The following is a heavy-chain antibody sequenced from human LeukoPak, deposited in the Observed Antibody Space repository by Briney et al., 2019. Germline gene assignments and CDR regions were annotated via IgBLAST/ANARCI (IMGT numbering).Heavy chain of an antibody. Sequence: PGGSLRLSCAASGFTFSSYGMHWVRQAPGKGLEWVAVIWFDRSNKYYADSVKGRFTISRDNSKNTLFLRMNSLRDEDTAIYYCTNGGIYTTGWYRTLALWGQGTMVTVS. CDR3: TNGGIYTTGWYRTLAL. D-gene: IGHD6-19*01. CDR2: IWFDRSNK. CDR1: GFTFSSYG. J-gene: IGHJ3*01. V-gene: IGHV3-33*06.